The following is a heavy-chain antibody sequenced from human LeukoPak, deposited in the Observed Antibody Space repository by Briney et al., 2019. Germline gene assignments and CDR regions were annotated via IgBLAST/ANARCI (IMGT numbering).Heavy chain of an antibody. CDR3: ARGGSSGYYLDY. D-gene: IGHD3-22*01. V-gene: IGHV3-21*01. CDR1: GFTFSSYS. CDR2: ISSSSSYI. Sequence: PGGSLRLSCAASGFTFSSYSMNWVRQAPGKGLEWVSSISSSSSYIYYADSVKGRFTISRDNAKNSLYLQMNSLRAEDTAVYYCARGGSSGYYLDYWGQGTLFTVSS. J-gene: IGHJ4*02.